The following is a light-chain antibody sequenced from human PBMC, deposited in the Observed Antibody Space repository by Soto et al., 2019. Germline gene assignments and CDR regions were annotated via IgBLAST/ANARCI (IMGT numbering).Light chain of an antibody. CDR1: SSDVGDYNY. J-gene: IGLJ2*01. V-gene: IGLV2-8*01. Sequence: QSALTQPPSASGSPGQSVTISCTGTSSDVGDYNYVSWYQQHPGKAPKLMIFEVTKRPSGFPDRFSGSKSGNTASLTVSGLQADDEADYYCSSYAGSATVVFGGGTKLTVL. CDR3: SSYAGSATVV. CDR2: EVT.